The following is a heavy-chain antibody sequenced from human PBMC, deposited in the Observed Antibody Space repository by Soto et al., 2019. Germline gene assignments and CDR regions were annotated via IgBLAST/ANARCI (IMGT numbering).Heavy chain of an antibody. D-gene: IGHD2-2*01. Sequence: QVQLVQSGAEVKKPGASVKVSCKASGYTFTNFGISWVRQAPGQGLEWMGWVSAYTGNTNYAQKFQGRVTMTTDTSTSTAYMELRSLRSDDTAVYYCARGPESRSTACFDYWGQGTLATVSS. CDR1: GYTFTNFG. V-gene: IGHV1-18*01. CDR3: ARGPESRSTACFDY. J-gene: IGHJ4*02. CDR2: VSAYTGNT.